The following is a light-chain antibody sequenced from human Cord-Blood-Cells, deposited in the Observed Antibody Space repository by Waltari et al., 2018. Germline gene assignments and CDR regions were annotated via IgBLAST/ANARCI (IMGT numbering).Light chain of an antibody. CDR2: DVS. V-gene: IGLV2-14*01. Sequence: QSALTQPASVSGSPGQSITISCTGTSSDVGGYNYVSWYQQHPGKAPKLMIYDVSKRPSGVTTRFSGSKASTTASLTISVLEAEDAADYYCSSYTSSSTAFGAGTKLTVL. J-gene: IGLJ2*01. CDR3: SSYTSSSTA. CDR1: SSDVGGYNY.